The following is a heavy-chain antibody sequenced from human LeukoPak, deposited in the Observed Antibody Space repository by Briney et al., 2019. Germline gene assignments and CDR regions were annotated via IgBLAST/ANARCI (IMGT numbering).Heavy chain of an antibody. CDR3: TRSSSSVPANWFDP. CDR1: GGSISSGNW. J-gene: IGHJ5*02. V-gene: IGHV4-4*02. Sequence: SSETLSLTCAVSGGSISSGNWWSWVRQSPGKGLEWFGEIHHTGNTNYNPSLKSRATISIDKSKNQFSLELNSVTAADTAVYYCTRSSSSVPANWFDPWGQGTLVTVSS. D-gene: IGHD6-6*01. CDR2: IHHTGNT.